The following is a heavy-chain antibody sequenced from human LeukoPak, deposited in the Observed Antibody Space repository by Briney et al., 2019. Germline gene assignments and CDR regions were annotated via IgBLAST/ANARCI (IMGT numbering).Heavy chain of an antibody. CDR3: ARLLSPTITTSDY. CDR1: GFTFSSYS. CDR2: ISSSSTYM. D-gene: IGHD4-11*01. Sequence: PGGSLRLSCAASGFTFSSYSMNWVRQAPGKGLEWVSSISSSSTYMYYADSMKGRFTISRDNAKNSLYLQLNSLRAEDTAVYFCARLLSPTITTSDYRGQGTLVTVSS. J-gene: IGHJ4*02. V-gene: IGHV3-21*01.